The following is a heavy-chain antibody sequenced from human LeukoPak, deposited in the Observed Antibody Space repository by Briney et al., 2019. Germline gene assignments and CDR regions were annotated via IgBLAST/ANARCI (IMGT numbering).Heavy chain of an antibody. D-gene: IGHD4-17*01. Sequence: PSETLSLTCTVSGGSISSYYWSWIRQPPGKGLEWIGEINHSGSTNYNPSLKSRVTISVDTSKNQFSLKLSSVTAADTAVYYCARSAVTTQLDYWGQGTLVTVSS. CDR1: GGSISSYY. J-gene: IGHJ4*02. CDR3: ARSAVTTQLDY. CDR2: INHSGST. V-gene: IGHV4-34*01.